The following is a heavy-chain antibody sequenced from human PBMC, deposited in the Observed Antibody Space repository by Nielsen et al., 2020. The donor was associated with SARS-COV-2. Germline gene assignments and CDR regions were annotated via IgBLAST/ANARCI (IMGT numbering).Heavy chain of an antibody. J-gene: IGHJ4*02. Sequence: ASVKVSSKASGYTFSNYAIHWVRQAPGQRLEWMGWINAGNGNTKYSQNFQGRVTMTTDTSTSTAYMELSSLRSEDTAVYYCARQGPFDYWGQGTLVTVSS. CDR1: GYTFSNYA. CDR3: ARQGPFDY. V-gene: IGHV1-3*01. CDR2: INAGNGNT.